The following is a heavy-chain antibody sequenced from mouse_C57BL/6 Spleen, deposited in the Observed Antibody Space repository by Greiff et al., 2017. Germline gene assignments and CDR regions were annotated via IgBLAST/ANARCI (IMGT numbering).Heavy chain of an antibody. CDR3: ARDIVGDY. D-gene: IGHD1-1*01. V-gene: IGHV1-76*01. CDR1: GYTFTDYY. J-gene: IGHJ2*01. Sequence: QVQLQQSGAELVRPGASVKLSCKASGYTFTDYYINWVKQRPGQGLEWIARIYPGNGNTYYNEKFKGKATLTAEKSSSTAYMQLSSLPSEDSAVYFCARDIVGDYWGQGTTLTVSS. CDR2: IYPGNGNT.